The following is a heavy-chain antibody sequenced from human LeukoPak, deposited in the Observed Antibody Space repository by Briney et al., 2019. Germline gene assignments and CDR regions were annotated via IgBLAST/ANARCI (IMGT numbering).Heavy chain of an antibody. CDR2: INQNGGTT. J-gene: IGHJ4*02. Sequence: GGSLRLSCSASGFSFSDCIMNWVRQAPGKGLEHVSLINQNGGTTYYADSVKGRFTISRDNSKNTLYLQMSSLRPEDTAVYYCARVRGDYYFDYWGQGTLVTVSS. CDR3: ARVRGDYYFDY. V-gene: IGHV3-64D*06. D-gene: IGHD3-10*01. CDR1: GFSFSDCI.